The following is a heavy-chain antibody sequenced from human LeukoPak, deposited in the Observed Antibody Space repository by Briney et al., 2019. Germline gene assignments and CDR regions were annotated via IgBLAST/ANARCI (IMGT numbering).Heavy chain of an antibody. CDR3: TRGSLED. Sequence: SGGSLRLSCAVSGFTFSTYWMYWVRQAPGKGLVWVSGINTDGSSTSYADSVRGRFTISRDNAKNTLYLQMNSLRAEDTAVYYCTRGSLEDWGQGTLVTVSS. CDR1: GFTFSTYW. CDR2: INTDGSST. V-gene: IGHV3-74*01. J-gene: IGHJ4*02.